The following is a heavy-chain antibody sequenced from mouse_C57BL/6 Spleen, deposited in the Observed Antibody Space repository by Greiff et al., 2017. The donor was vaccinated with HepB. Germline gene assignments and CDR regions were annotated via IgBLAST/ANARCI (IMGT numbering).Heavy chain of an antibody. D-gene: IGHD2-1*01. Sequence: VQLQQSGPVLVKPGASVKMSCKASGYTFTDYYMNWVKQSHGKSLEWIGVINPYNGGTSYNQKFKGKATLTVDKSSSTAYMELNSLTSEDSAVYYCARGADYGNYWVYWGQGTTLTVSS. CDR2: INPYNGGT. V-gene: IGHV1-19*01. J-gene: IGHJ2*01. CDR3: ARGADYGNYWVY. CDR1: GYTFTDYY.